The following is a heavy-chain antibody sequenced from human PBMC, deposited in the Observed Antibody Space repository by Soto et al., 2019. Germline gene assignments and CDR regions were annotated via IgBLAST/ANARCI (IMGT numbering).Heavy chain of an antibody. CDR2: ISYDGSNK. Sequence: PGGSLRLSCSSAGFTFSSYGMHWVRQAPGKGLEWVAVISYDGSNKYYAGSVKGRFTMSRDNSKNTLYLQMNSLRAEDTAVYYCAKDRYGDNNGFDPWGQGTLVTVSS. CDR3: AKDRYGDNNGFDP. J-gene: IGHJ5*02. V-gene: IGHV3-30*18. CDR1: GFTFSSYG. D-gene: IGHD4-17*01.